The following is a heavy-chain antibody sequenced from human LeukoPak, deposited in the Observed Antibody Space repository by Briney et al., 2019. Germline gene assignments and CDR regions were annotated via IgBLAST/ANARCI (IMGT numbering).Heavy chain of an antibody. J-gene: IGHJ4*02. CDR2: INHSGST. CDR3: ARGNYYDSSGYYGY. D-gene: IGHD3-22*01. V-gene: IGHV4-34*01. Sequence: SETLSLTCGVYGGSFSGYYWSWIRQPPGKGLEWIGEINHSGSTNYNPSLKSRVTISVDTSKNQFSLKLSSATAADTAVYYCARGNYYDSSGYYGYWGQGTLVTVSS. CDR1: GGSFSGYY.